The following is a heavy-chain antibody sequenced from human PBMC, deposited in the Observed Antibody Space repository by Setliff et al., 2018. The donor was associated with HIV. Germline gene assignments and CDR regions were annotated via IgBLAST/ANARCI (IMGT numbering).Heavy chain of an antibody. CDR1: GGSISTTTYY. V-gene: IGHV4-39*01. J-gene: IGHJ4*02. Sequence: PSETLSLTCTVSGGSISTTTYYWGRIRQPPGRGLEWIGTIIYSGSPYYSPSLESRVTISADSSKNQFSLKLSSVTAADTAVYYCARQKGNAGTFFDSWGPGTLVTVSS. CDR3: ARQKGNAGTFFDS. CDR2: IIYSGSP. D-gene: IGHD1-1*01.